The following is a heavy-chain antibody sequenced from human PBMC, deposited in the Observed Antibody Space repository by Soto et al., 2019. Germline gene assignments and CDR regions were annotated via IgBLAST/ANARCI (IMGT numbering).Heavy chain of an antibody. D-gene: IGHD6-13*01. V-gene: IGHV3-30-3*01. Sequence: QVQLVESGGGVVQPGRSLRLSCAASGFTFSSYAMHWVRQAPGKGLEWVAVISYDGSNKYYADSVKGRFTISRDNSKNTLYLQMNSLRAEDTAVYYCARDLGPIAAAGPGLDYWGQGTLVTVSS. CDR3: ARDLGPIAAAGPGLDY. CDR2: ISYDGSNK. CDR1: GFTFSSYA. J-gene: IGHJ4*02.